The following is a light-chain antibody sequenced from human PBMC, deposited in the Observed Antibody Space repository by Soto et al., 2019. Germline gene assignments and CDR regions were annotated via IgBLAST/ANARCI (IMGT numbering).Light chain of an antibody. CDR3: QQYNNSPPWT. Sequence: EIVMTQSPATLSVSPGERATLSCRASQSVSSNFAWYQQKPGQAPRLLIYGASTRATGIPARFSGSGSGTEFTLTISSLQSEDFAVYYCQQYNNSPPWTFGQGTKVEIK. V-gene: IGKV3-15*01. CDR2: GAS. CDR1: QSVSSN. J-gene: IGKJ1*01.